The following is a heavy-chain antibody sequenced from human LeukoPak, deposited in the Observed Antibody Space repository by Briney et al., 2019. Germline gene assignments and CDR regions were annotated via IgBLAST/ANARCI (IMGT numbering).Heavy chain of an antibody. Sequence: SETLSLTCAVYGVSFSGYYWSWIRQPPGKGLEWIGEINHSGSTNYNPSLKSRVTISVDTSKNQFSLKLSSVTAADTAVYYCARGRTPSRRKVTYSSSWSYYYYGMDVWGQGTTVTVSS. CDR3: ARGRTPSRRKVTYSSSWSYYYYGMDV. D-gene: IGHD6-13*01. CDR1: GVSFSGYY. CDR2: INHSGST. V-gene: IGHV4-34*01. J-gene: IGHJ6*02.